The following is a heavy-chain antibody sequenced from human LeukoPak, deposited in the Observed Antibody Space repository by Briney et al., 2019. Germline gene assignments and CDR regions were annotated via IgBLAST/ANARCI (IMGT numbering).Heavy chain of an antibody. CDR2: IYYSGST. D-gene: IGHD3-22*01. CDR3: ARQGPYYYDSSGYSGFDY. V-gene: IGHV4-30-4*07. J-gene: IGHJ4*02. CDR1: GGSISSGGYS. Sequence: SETLSLTCAVSGGSISSGGYSWSWIRQPPGKGLEWIGYIYYSGSTYYNPSLKSRVTISVDTSKNQFSLKLSSVTAADTAVYYCARQGPYYYDSSGYSGFDYWGQGTLVTVSS.